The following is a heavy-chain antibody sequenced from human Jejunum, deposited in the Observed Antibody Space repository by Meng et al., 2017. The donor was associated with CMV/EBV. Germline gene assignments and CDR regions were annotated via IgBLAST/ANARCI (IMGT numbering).Heavy chain of an antibody. Sequence: SGFSVTSNNMSWVRQAPGKGLEWVSFIRNDGSTTYTASVQGRFTISRDNSKNTVYLQMNSLRAEDTALYYCARACRQVSNCYLDSWGQGTQVTVSS. CDR2: IRNDGST. D-gene: IGHD4-11*01. CDR3: ARACRQVSNCYLDS. V-gene: IGHV3-53*01. J-gene: IGHJ4*02. CDR1: GFSVTSNN.